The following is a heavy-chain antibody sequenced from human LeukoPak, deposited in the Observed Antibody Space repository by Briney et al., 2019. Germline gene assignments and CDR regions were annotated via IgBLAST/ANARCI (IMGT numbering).Heavy chain of an antibody. CDR3: ARVTKYDNSRNNYYMDV. V-gene: IGHV4-39*06. Sequence: SSETLSLTCTVSDGSTTGTRYYWGWFRQTPGKGPEWIGNINYRGAVYYNPSLRSRATISLDTSKNQFPLRLTSVTAADTAVYFCARVTKYDNSRNNYYMDVWGQGTMVTVSS. CDR2: INYRGAV. J-gene: IGHJ6*03. D-gene: IGHD4-17*01. CDR1: DGSTTGTRYY.